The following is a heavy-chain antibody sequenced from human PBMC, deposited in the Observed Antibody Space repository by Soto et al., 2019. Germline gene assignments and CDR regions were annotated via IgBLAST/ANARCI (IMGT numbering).Heavy chain of an antibody. V-gene: IGHV3-15*07. CDR1: GFNFINAW. D-gene: IGHD1-26*01. CDR3: SALGV. CDR2: IKSKTDGGTT. Sequence: EVQLVESGGGLVEPGGSLRLSCAASGFNFINAWMHWVRQAPEKGLEWVGRIKSKTDGGTTDYAAPVKGRLIISRDDSKNTLYLQINSLKMEDTAVYYCSALGVWGQGTTVTVSS. J-gene: IGHJ6*02.